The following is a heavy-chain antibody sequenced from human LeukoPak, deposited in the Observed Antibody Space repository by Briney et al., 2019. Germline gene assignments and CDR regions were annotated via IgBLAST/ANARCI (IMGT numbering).Heavy chain of an antibody. CDR1: GISISTYH. J-gene: IGHJ4*02. CDR3: ARYRFISGWYSFDY. CDR2: IYVDGSN. D-gene: IGHD6-19*01. V-gene: IGHV4-4*07. Sequence: SETLSLTCTVSGISISTYHWSWIRQSAGKGLEWIGRIYVDGSNNYNLSLKSRVTISGDTSKNQFSLELTSVTAADTAVYYCARYRFISGWYSFDYWGQGTLVTVSS.